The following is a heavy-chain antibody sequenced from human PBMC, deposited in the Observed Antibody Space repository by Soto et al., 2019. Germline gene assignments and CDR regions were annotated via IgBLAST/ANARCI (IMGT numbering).Heavy chain of an antibody. CDR3: AKAGSAGSCYGY. D-gene: IGHD2-15*01. J-gene: IGHJ4*02. CDR1: GFTFSSYT. V-gene: IGHV3-23*01. CDR2: ISANGGST. Sequence: EVQLLESGGGLVQPGGSLRLSCAASGFTFSSYTMGWVLQAPGKGLEWVSDISANGGSTFYADSVKGRFTISRDNSKNTLLLQMNSLRAEDTALYYCAKAGSAGSCYGYWGQGTLVTVSS.